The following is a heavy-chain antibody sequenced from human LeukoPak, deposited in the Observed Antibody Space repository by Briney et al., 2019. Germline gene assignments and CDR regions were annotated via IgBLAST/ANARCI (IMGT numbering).Heavy chain of an antibody. Sequence: PSETLSLTCTVSGGSISSYYWSWIRQPPGKGLEWIGYIYYSGSTNYNPSLKSRVTISVDTSKNQFSLKLSSVTAADTAVYYCAAGDKYYFDYWGQGTLVTVSS. V-gene: IGHV4-59*01. CDR3: AAGDKYYFDY. J-gene: IGHJ4*02. D-gene: IGHD3-10*01. CDR1: GGSISSYY. CDR2: IYYSGST.